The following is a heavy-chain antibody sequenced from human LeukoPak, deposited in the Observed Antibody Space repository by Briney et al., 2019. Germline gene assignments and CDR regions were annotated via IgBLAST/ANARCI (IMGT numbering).Heavy chain of an antibody. J-gene: IGHJ4*02. Sequence: SGPALVKPTQTLTLTCIVSGFSLSTIGLCVSWIRQPPGKALQWLALIDCDADQYYSTPTKTRLTISKDTSKNRRVLTMTNMDPADTATYYCARISRDDYGDYDYFDYWGQGTLVTVSS. CDR1: GFSLSTIGLC. CDR3: ARISRDDYGDYDYFDY. CDR2: IDCDADQ. V-gene: IGHV2-70*01. D-gene: IGHD4-17*01.